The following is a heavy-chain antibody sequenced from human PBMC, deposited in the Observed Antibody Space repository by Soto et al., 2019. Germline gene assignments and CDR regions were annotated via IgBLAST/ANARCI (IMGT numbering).Heavy chain of an antibody. CDR3: ACDSSGYYSATDY. D-gene: IGHD3-22*01. V-gene: IGHV1-69*13. J-gene: IGHJ4*02. CDR1: GGTFSSYA. CDR2: IIPIFGTA. Sequence: ASVKVSCKASGGTFSSYAISWVRQAPGQGLEWMGGIIPIFGTANYAQKFQGRVTITADESTSTAYMELSSLRSEDTAVYYCACDSSGYYSATDYWGQGTLVTVS.